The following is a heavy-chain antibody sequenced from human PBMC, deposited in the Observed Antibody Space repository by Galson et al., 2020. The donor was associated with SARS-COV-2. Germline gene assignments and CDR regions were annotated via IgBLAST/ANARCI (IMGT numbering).Heavy chain of an antibody. V-gene: IGHV3-11*01. D-gene: IGHD2-2*01. CDR1: GFTFSDYY. CDR3: VRETAYDYYVDV. Sequence: GESLKISCAASGFTFSDYYMSWIRQAPGKGMEWVSYISSSGSTIYYADSVKGRFTISRDNAKNSLYLQMNSLRAEDTALYYCVRETAYDYYVDVWGKGTTVTVSS. J-gene: IGHJ6*03. CDR2: ISSSGSTI.